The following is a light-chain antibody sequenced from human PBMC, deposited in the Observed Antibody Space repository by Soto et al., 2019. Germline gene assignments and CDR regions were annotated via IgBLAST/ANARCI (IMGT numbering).Light chain of an antibody. CDR2: ATS. V-gene: IGKV3-20*01. Sequence: MLLTPAPSTLAFSPAARATLSCRASQSVSSNYLAWYQQKPGQAPRLLIYATSSRATGIPDRFSGSGSGTDFTLTISRLEPEDFAVYYCQQYGSSRQRFGQRTKVDIK. J-gene: IGKJ1*01. CDR3: QQYGSSRQR. CDR1: QSVSSNY.